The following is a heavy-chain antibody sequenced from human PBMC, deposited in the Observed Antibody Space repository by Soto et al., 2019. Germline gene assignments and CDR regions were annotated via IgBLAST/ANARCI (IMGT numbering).Heavy chain of an antibody. V-gene: IGHV1-69*01. D-gene: IGHD3-10*01. CDR2: IIPIFGTA. J-gene: IGHJ4*02. CDR1: GVTFSSYA. CDR3: ARVYYGSGGSRVAFGY. Sequence: QVQLVQSGAEVKKPGSSVKVSCKASGVTFSSYAISWVRQAPGQGLEWMGGIIPIFGTANYSQKFQGRVTITADGSTSTAYMELSSLRSEDTAVYYCARVYYGSGGSRVAFGYWGQGTLVTVSS.